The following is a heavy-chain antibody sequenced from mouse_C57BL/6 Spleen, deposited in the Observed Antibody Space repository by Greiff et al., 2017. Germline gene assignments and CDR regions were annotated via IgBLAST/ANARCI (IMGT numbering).Heavy chain of an antibody. J-gene: IGHJ3*01. CDR1: GFTFSSYA. CDR2: ISDGGSYT. V-gene: IGHV5-4*01. Sequence: EVMLVESGGGLVKPGGSLKLSCAASGFTFSSYAMSWVRQTPEKRLEWVATISDGGSYTYYPDNVKGRFTISRDNAKNNLYLQMSHLKSEDTAMYYCARDLEFAYWGQGTLVTVSA. CDR3: ARDLEFAY.